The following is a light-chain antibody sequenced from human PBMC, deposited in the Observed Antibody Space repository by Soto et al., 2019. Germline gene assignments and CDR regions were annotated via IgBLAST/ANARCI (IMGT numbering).Light chain of an antibody. CDR3: QQYNNWPRT. CDR2: QTS. V-gene: IGKV3D-15*01. Sequence: EIVLTQSPATLSSFPGDRVTLSCRASQYINTRLAWYQHRPGQAPRLLIYQTSIRAAGIPARFSASGSGTDFTLTINSLQSEDFEVYYCQQYNNWPRTLGQGTKVDIK. CDR1: QYINTR. J-gene: IGKJ1*01.